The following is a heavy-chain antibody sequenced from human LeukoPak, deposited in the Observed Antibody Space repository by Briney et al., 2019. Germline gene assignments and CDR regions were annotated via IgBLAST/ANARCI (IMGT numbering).Heavy chain of an antibody. CDR2: MNPNSGST. Sequence: ASVKVSCKASGYTFTSCDINWVRQATEQGLEWMGWMNPNSGSTGYGQSFQGRITMTRDISIGTAYMELSNLTSEDTAIYYCTRGSSGRRDNWGQGTLVTVSA. D-gene: IGHD6-19*01. V-gene: IGHV1-8*01. CDR1: GYTFTSCD. J-gene: IGHJ4*02. CDR3: TRGSSGRRDN.